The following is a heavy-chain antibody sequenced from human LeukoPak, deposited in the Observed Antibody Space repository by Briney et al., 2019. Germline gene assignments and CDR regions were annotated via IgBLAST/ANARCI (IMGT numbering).Heavy chain of an antibody. D-gene: IGHD5-18*01. CDR1: GYTFTSYG. Sequence: ASVKVSCKASGYTFTSYGISWVRQAPGQGLEWMGWISAYNGNTNYAQKLQGRVTMTTDTSTSTAYMELRSLRSDDTAVYYCARVTAMTDYYGMDVWGQGTTVTVSS. V-gene: IGHV1-18*01. J-gene: IGHJ6*02. CDR3: ARVTAMTDYYGMDV. CDR2: ISAYNGNT.